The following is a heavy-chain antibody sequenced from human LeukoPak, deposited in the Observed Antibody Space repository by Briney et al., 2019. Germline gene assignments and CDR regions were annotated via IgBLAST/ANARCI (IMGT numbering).Heavy chain of an antibody. CDR1: GYTLTELS. Sequence: GASVKVSCKVSGYTLTELSMHWVRQAPGKGLEWMGGFDPEDGETIYAQKFQGRVTMTEDTSTDTANMELSSLRSEDTAVYYCATPSAESYYDSSGYYLFDYWGQGTLVTVSS. CDR2: FDPEDGET. J-gene: IGHJ4*02. D-gene: IGHD3-22*01. CDR3: ATPSAESYYDSSGYYLFDY. V-gene: IGHV1-24*01.